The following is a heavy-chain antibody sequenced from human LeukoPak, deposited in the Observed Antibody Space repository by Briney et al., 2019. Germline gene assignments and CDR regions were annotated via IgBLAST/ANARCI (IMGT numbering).Heavy chain of an antibody. Sequence: GASVKVSCKAPGGTFSSYAISWVRQAPGQGLEWMGGIIPIFGTANYTQKFQGRVTITTDESTSTAYMELSSLRSEDTAVYYCAREPRSGVTNRGYYFDYWGQGTLVTVSS. V-gene: IGHV1-69*05. CDR2: IIPIFGTA. CDR3: AREPRSGVTNRGYYFDY. D-gene: IGHD7-27*01. CDR1: GGTFSSYA. J-gene: IGHJ4*02.